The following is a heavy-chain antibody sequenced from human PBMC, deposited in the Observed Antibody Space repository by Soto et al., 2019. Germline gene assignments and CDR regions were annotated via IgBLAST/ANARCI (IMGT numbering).Heavy chain of an antibody. J-gene: IGHJ5*02. CDR1: GGSISSYY. V-gene: IGHV4-59*01. Sequence: QVQLQESGPGLVKPSETLSLTCTVSGGSISSYYWNWIRQPPGKGLEWIGYIYYSGTTNYNPSLKSRVTISVNPSKNQFSLKLSSATAADTAVYYCARAGYYGSGFDPWGQGTLVTVSS. CDR3: ARAGYYGSGFDP. CDR2: IYYSGTT. D-gene: IGHD3-10*01.